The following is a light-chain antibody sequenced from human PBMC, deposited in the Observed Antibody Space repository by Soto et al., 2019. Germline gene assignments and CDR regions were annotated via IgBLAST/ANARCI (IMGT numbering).Light chain of an antibody. CDR2: DAS. Sequence: IQLPLAPTTLSAFVGVIFTVTHPASQSVSGWLAWYQQKPGEAPKLLIYDASALPRGVPSRFSGSGSGTKFTLTIASLQPDDFATYYCQQYETFSGTFGPGTEVDIK. CDR1: QSVSGW. V-gene: IGKV1-5*01. J-gene: IGKJ1*01. CDR3: QQYETFSGT.